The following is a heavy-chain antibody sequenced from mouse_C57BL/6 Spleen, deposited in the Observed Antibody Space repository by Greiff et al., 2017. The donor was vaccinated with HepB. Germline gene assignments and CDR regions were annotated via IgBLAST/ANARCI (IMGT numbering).Heavy chain of an antibody. D-gene: IGHD2-1*01. V-gene: IGHV7-3*01. CDR3: ARFLWYRFDY. Sequence: EVMLVESGGGLVQPGGSLSLSCAASGFTFTDYYMSWVRQPPGKALEWLGFIRNKANGYTTEYSASVKGRFTISRDNSQSILYLQMNALRAEDSATYYCARFLWYRFDYWGQGTTLTVSS. CDR2: IRNKANGYTT. CDR1: GFTFTDYY. J-gene: IGHJ2*01.